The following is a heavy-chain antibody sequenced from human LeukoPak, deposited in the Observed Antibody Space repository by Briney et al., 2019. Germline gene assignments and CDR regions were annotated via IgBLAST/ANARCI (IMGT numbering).Heavy chain of an antibody. CDR3: ARHDYGSGSYAYRNWFDP. J-gene: IGHJ5*02. D-gene: IGHD3-10*01. V-gene: IGHV4-39*01. Sequence: PSESLSLTCTVSGGSISSSSYYWGWSRQPPGKGLEWIGSIYYSGSTYYNPSLKSRVTISVDTSKNQFSLKLSSVTAADTAVYYCARHDYGSGSYAYRNWFDPWGQGTLVTVSS. CDR1: GGSISSSSYY. CDR2: IYYSGST.